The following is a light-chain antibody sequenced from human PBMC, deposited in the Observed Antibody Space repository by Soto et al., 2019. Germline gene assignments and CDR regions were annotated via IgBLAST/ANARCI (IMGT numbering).Light chain of an antibody. Sequence: SSELTQPPSVSVSPGQTASITCSGDKLGDKYACWYQQKPGQSPVLVIYQDSKRPSGIPERFSGSNSGNTATLTISGTQAMDGAGYYFPAWDSSPDVVFGGGTKLTVL. V-gene: IGLV3-1*01. J-gene: IGLJ2*01. CDR1: KLGDKY. CDR3: PAWDSSPDVV. CDR2: QDS.